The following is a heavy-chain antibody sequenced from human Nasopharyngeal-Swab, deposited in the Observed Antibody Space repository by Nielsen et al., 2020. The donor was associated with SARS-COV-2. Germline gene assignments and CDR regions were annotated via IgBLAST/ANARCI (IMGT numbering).Heavy chain of an antibody. J-gene: IGHJ4*02. CDR1: GFTFPSYS. V-gene: IGHV3-21*01. D-gene: IGHD2-21*02. CDR3: ARGADAEAYCGGDCFSEYFFDS. Sequence: LSLTCAASGFTFPSYSMNWVRQAPGKGLEWVSSISRSGAYIFYADSVKGRFTISRDNTKNSLYLEMNSLRADDTAVYYCARGADAEAYCGGDCFSEYFFDSWGQGTLVTVSS. CDR2: ISRSGAYI.